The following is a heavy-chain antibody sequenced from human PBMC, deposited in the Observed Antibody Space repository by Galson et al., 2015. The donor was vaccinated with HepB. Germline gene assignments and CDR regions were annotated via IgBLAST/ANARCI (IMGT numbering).Heavy chain of an antibody. V-gene: IGHV1-69*02. CDR3: ARKDTGELGAFDI. D-gene: IGHD3-10*01. J-gene: IGHJ3*02. Sequence: SVKVSCKASGGTFSSYTISWVRQAPGQGLEWMGRIIPILGIANYAQKFQGRVTITADKSTSTAYMELSSLRSEDTAVYYCARKDTGELGAFDIWGQGTMVTVSS. CDR2: IIPILGIA. CDR1: GGTFSSYT.